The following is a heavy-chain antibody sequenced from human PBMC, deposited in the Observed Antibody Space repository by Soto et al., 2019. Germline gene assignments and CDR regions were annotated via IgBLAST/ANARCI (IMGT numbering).Heavy chain of an antibody. CDR2: MSYSGSS. Sequence: SETLSLTCTVSVGSRSTYSWSWIREPPGKGLEWIVYMSYSGSSNYNPSLKIRVTMSVDTSKNQVSLKLSSVTAADTAVYYCAKTRITSTAATFDPWGQGTLVTVSS. D-gene: IGHD1-20*01. CDR1: VGSRSTYS. J-gene: IGHJ5*02. V-gene: IGHV4-59*01. CDR3: AKTRITSTAATFDP.